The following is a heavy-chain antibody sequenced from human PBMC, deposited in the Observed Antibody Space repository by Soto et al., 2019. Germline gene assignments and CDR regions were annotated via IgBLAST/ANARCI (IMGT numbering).Heavy chain of an antibody. J-gene: IGHJ4*02. CDR2: ISYDGGLQ. D-gene: IGHD3-10*01. V-gene: IGHV3-30*03. Sequence: QAHLVESGGGVVQPGRSLRLSCAASGFTFTSYGMHWVRQAPGTRLEWVAVISYDGGLQHYADSVKGRFTISRDNSKNEMLLQMISLRAEDAAVYYCVSVRGGGNASGPYSWGQGTLVSVSS. CDR3: VSVRGGGNASGPYS. CDR1: GFTFTSYG.